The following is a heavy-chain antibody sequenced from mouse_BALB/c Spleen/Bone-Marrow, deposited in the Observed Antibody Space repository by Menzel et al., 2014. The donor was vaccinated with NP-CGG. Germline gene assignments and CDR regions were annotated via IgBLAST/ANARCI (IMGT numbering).Heavy chain of an antibody. Sequence: QVQLKQSGAELVKPGASVKLSCMASGFTFTSYWIHWVKQRPGQGPEWIGEINPSNGRTNYNEKFESKATLTEDKSSSTAYMQLSSLTSEDSAVYYCARDGNYRYAMDYRGQGTSVTVSS. V-gene: IGHV1S81*02. CDR3: ARDGNYRYAMDY. CDR1: GFTFTSYW. D-gene: IGHD2-1*01. CDR2: INPSNGRT. J-gene: IGHJ4*01.